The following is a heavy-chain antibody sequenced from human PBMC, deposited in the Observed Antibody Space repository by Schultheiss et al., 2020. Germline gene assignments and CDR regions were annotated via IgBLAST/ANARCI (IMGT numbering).Heavy chain of an antibody. CDR1: GYSISSGYY. D-gene: IGHD3-10*01. CDR3: AREKVALSGSGNYYYYAMDV. CDR2: IYHSGST. J-gene: IGHJ6*02. V-gene: IGHV4-38-2*02. Sequence: SETLSLTCAVSGYSISSGYYWGWIRQPPGKGLEWIGSIYHSGSTYYNPSLKSRVTISVDTSKNQFSLKLSSVTAADTAVYYCAREKVALSGSGNYYYYAMDVWGQGTLVTVSS.